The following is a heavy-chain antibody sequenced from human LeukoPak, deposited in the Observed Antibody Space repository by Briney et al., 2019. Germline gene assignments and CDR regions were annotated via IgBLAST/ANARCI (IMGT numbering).Heavy chain of an antibody. V-gene: IGHV4-59*08. J-gene: IGHJ4*02. CDR2: IYYSGST. D-gene: IGHD1-26*01. Sequence: PSETLSLTCTVSGGSISSYYWSWIRQPPGKGLEWIGYIYYSGSTNYNPSLKSRVTISVDTSKNQFSLKLSSVTAADTAVYYCARHWRSGSPSDYWGQGTLVTVSS. CDR1: GGSISSYY. CDR3: ARHWRSGSPSDY.